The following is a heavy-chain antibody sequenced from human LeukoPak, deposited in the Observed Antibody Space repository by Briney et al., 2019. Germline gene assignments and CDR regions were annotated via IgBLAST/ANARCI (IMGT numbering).Heavy chain of an antibody. CDR1: GFTFSTYA. J-gene: IGHJ4*02. D-gene: IGHD3-10*02. Sequence: PGGSLRLSCEVSGFTFSTYAMSWVRQAPGKGLEWVSDISGSGDKTHYADSVQGRFTISRDNSENTLYLQMNSLRAEDTATYYCAKDRDYDRKLNYYFGYWGQGTLVTVSS. CDR3: AKDRDYDRKLNYYFGY. CDR2: ISGSGDKT. V-gene: IGHV3-23*01.